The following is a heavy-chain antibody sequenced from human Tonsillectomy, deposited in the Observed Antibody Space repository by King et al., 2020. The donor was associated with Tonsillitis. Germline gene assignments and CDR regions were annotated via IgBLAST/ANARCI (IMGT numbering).Heavy chain of an antibody. J-gene: IGHJ4*02. Sequence: QLQESGPGLVKPSQNLSLTCTVSGASINTDTYSWNWIRQPAGKGLEWIGRIFTSGSTSSNPSLKSRVIISVDTSKNQFSLKLSSVTAADTAVYYCAREEYGDYPYWGQGTLVTVSS. V-gene: IGHV4-61*02. CDR2: IFTSGST. CDR3: AREEYGDYPY. D-gene: IGHD4-17*01. CDR1: GASINTDTYS.